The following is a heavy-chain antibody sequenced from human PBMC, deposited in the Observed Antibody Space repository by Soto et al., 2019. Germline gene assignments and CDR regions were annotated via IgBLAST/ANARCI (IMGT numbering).Heavy chain of an antibody. Sequence: EVHLLESGGGLVQSGGSRRLSCAPSGFSVSTYDMTWARQGPVKWLEWVSTIINDDSRKYYAYSVRCRFTISRENSKNTLYLQIDSLRADDTAVYYCTQGAWEDVWGQGTTVTVSS. CDR1: GFSVSTYD. V-gene: IGHV3-23*01. CDR2: IINDDSRK. J-gene: IGHJ6*02. D-gene: IGHD1-26*01. CDR3: TQGAWEDV.